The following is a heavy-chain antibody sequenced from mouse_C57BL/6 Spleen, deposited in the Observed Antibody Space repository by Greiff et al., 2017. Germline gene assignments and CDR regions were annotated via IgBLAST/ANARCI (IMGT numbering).Heavy chain of an antibody. CDR2: IYPSDSET. CDR1: GYTFTSYW. CDR3: ARRDGNYRSFAY. J-gene: IGHJ3*01. D-gene: IGHD2-1*01. Sequence: QVHVKQPGAELVRPGSSVKLSCKASGYTFTSYWMDWVKQRPGQGLEWIGNIYPSDSETHYNQKFKDKATLTVDKSSSTAYMQLSSLTSEDSAVYYCARRDGNYRSFAYWGQGTLVTVSA. V-gene: IGHV1-61*01.